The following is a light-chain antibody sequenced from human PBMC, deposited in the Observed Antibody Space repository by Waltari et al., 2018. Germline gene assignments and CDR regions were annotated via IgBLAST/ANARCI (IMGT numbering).Light chain of an antibody. Sequence: SSELPQAPAVSVALGQTVRITCQGASLRTSYASWYQQKSGQAPILVRFGKNKRPSGIPDRFSGYNSETTTSLTITGAQAEDEADYYCSSRDSSASHVLFAGGTKLTVL. CDR1: SLRTSY. CDR3: SSRDSSASHVL. V-gene: IGLV3-19*01. J-gene: IGLJ2*01. CDR2: GKN.